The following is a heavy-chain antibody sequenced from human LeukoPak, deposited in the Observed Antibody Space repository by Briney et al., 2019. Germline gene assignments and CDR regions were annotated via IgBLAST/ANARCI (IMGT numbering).Heavy chain of an antibody. D-gene: IGHD6-13*01. Sequence: GGSLRLSCAASGFTFSSYSMNWVRQAPGKGLEWVSSISSSSSYIYYADSVKGRFTISRDNAKNSLYLQMNSLRAEDAAVYYCARDLLSSSDDAFDIWGQGTMVTVSS. CDR2: ISSSSSYI. CDR3: ARDLLSSSDDAFDI. V-gene: IGHV3-21*01. J-gene: IGHJ3*02. CDR1: GFTFSSYS.